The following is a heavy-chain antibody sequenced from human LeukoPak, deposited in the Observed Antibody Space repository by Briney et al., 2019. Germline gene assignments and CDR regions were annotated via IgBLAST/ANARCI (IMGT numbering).Heavy chain of an antibody. J-gene: IGHJ4*02. D-gene: IGHD6-19*01. V-gene: IGHV3-23*01. CDR3: AKNFEVDSNGCGGYFDF. CDR2: ISGSGGTT. CDR1: GFTFINHA. Sequence: GGSLRLSCAASGFTFINHAITWVRQAPGKGLEWVSAISGSGGTTYYADSVKGRFTISRDNSKNTLYLQMNSLRPEDTAIYYCAKNFEVDSNGCGGYFDFWGQGTLVTVSS.